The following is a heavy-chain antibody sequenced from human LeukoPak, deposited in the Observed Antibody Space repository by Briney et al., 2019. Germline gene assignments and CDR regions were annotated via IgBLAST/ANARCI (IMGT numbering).Heavy chain of an antibody. CDR3: AKHRSSRGYFDY. CDR1: GFTFNTYP. D-gene: IGHD2-2*01. CDR2: ISGSGGST. Sequence: GGSLRLSCAASGFTFNTYPMHWVRQAPGKGLEWVSAISGSGGSTYYADSVKGRFTISRDNSKNTLYLQMNSLRAEGTAVYYCAKHRSSRGYFDYWGQGTLVTVSS. J-gene: IGHJ4*02. V-gene: IGHV3-23*01.